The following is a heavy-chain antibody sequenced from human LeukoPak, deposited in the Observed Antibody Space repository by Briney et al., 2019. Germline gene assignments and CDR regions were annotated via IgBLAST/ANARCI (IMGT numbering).Heavy chain of an antibody. CDR1: GSTFSTNA. J-gene: IGHJ4*02. D-gene: IGHD2-2*01. CDR2: IIPIFGTA. Sequence: SVKVSCKASGSTFSTNAMNWVRQAPGQGLEWMGGIIPIFGTANYAQKFQGRVTITADESTSTAYMELSSLRSEDTAVYYCAREGYCSSTSCHVGFDYWGQGTLVTVSS. CDR3: AREGYCSSTSCHVGFDY. V-gene: IGHV1-69*13.